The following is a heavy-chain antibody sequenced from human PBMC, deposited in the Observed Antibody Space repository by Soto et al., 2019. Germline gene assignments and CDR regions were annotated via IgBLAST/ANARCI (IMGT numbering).Heavy chain of an antibody. Sequence: ASVKVSCKASGYTFTSYGISWVRQAPGQGLEWMGWISAYNGNTNYAQKLQGRVTMTTDTSTSTAYMELRSLRSDDTAVYYCAREGNDFWSGYAEYFQHWGQGTLVTVSS. CDR2: ISAYNGNT. CDR3: AREGNDFWSGYAEYFQH. V-gene: IGHV1-18*01. J-gene: IGHJ1*01. CDR1: GYTFTSYG. D-gene: IGHD3-3*01.